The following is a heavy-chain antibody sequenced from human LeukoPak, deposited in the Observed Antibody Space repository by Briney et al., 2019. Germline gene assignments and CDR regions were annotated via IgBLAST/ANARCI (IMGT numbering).Heavy chain of an antibody. CDR3: ARAAQHYYYGMDV. V-gene: IGHV4-59*01. CDR1: GASISGYY. CDR2: IYYSGRT. J-gene: IGHJ6*02. Sequence: SEALSLTCNVSGASISGYYWCWIRQPPGKGREWIGYIYYSGRTTYNPSRKTRVTISGDTSKNHFSLKLTSVTAADTAVYYCARAAQHYYYGMDVWGHGTTVTVSS.